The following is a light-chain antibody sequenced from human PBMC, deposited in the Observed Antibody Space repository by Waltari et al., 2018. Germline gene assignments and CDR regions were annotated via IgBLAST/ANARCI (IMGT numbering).Light chain of an antibody. CDR3: QQYYSTPYA. CDR2: WAS. V-gene: IGKV4-1*01. Sequence: DIVMTQSPDSLAVSLGERATINCKSSQSVLYSSTNKNFLGWYPQKPGQPPKLLIYWASTRESGVPDRFSGSGSGTDFTLTISSLQAEDVAVYYCQQYYSTPYAFGQGTKLEIK. J-gene: IGKJ2*01. CDR1: QSVLYSSTNKNF.